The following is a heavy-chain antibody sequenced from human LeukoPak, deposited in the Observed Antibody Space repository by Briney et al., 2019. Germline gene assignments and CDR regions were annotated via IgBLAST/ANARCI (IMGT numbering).Heavy chain of an antibody. V-gene: IGHV3-23*01. D-gene: IGHD6-19*01. CDR1: GFTFKSYG. Sequence: AGGSLRLSCAASGFTFKSYGMTWVRQLPGKGLEWVSSVTGAGISTKYADSVNGRFTISRDNSKNILFLQMTGPRAEDTAVYYCARKVAVAMDLDYWGQGTLVTVSS. CDR3: ARKVAVAMDLDY. CDR2: VTGAGIST. J-gene: IGHJ4*02.